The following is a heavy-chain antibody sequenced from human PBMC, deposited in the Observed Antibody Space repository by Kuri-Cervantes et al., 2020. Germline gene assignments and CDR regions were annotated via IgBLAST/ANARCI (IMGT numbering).Heavy chain of an antibody. V-gene: IGHV4-4*07. CDR2: IYISGST. CDR1: GGSITSYY. CDR3: ARHSWKASYSSSSRGGFDY. Sequence: SETLSLTCTVSGGSITSYYWSWIRQPAGKGLEWIGRIYISGSTNSNPSLKSRVTISVDTSKNQFSLKLSSVTAADTAVYYCARHSWKASYSSSSRGGFDYWGQGTLVTVSS. J-gene: IGHJ4*02. D-gene: IGHD6-6*01.